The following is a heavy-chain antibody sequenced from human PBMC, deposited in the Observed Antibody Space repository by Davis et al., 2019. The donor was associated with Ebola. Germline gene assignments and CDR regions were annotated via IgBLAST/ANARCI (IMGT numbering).Heavy chain of an antibody. J-gene: IGHJ4*02. D-gene: IGHD4-11*01. V-gene: IGHV1-18*01. CDR2: IGPYKENT. CDR1: GYTFKNYA. Sequence: AASVKVSCKASGYTFKNYAISWVRQAPGQGLEWMGWIGPYKENTYYAQKVQGRVTMTTDTSTSTAYMELRSLRSDDTAVYYCARTPGQKYLQSFDYWAQGTLVTVSS. CDR3: ARTPGQKYLQSFDY.